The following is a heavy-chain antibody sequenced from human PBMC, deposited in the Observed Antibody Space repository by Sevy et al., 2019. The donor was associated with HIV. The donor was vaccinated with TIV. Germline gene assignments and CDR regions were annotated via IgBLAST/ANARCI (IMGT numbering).Heavy chain of an antibody. V-gene: IGHV3-23*01. CDR3: AKDFYGSGGYYTTDC. D-gene: IGHD3-10*01. J-gene: IGHJ4*02. CDR1: GLIFSNYA. Sequence: GGSLRLSCAASGLIFSNYAMNWVRQAPGKGLEWVSTISGSGDNTYYAESVKGRFTIFRDNSKNTVYLQMNSLRAEDTAVYYCAKDFYGSGGYYTTDCWGQGTLVTVSS. CDR2: ISGSGDNT.